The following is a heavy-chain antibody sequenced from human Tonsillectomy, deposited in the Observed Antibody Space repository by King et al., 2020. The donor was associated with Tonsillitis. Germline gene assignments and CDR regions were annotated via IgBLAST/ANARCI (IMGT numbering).Heavy chain of an antibody. V-gene: IGHV3-9*01. CDR1: GFTFDDYA. Sequence: VQLVESGGGLVQPGRSLRLSCAASGFTFDDYAIHWVRQAPGKGLEWVSGISWNSDRIDYADSVKGRFTISRDNAKNSLYLQMNSLRAEDTALYYCAKSRGVYQHYFDYWGQGTLVTVSS. D-gene: IGHD2-2*01. CDR2: ISWNSDRI. CDR3: AKSRGVYQHYFDY. J-gene: IGHJ4*02.